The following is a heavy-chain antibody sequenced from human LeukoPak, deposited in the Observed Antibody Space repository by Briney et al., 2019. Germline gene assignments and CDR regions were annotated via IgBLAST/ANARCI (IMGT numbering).Heavy chain of an antibody. D-gene: IGHD4-23*01. V-gene: IGHV3-74*01. CDR2: INSDGSNT. CDR3: TRDLMDYDYGDKGGNY. J-gene: IGHJ4*02. Sequence: GGSLRLSCAASGFAFSSHWMHWVRQVPGKGLEWVSRINSDGSNTIYADSVEGRFTISRDNAKNTLYLQMNSLRAEDTAVYYCTRDLMDYDYGDKGGNYWGQGTLVTVSS. CDR1: GFAFSSHW.